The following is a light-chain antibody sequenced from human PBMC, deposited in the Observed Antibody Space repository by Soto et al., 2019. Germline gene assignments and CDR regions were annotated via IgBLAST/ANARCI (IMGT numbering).Light chain of an antibody. CDR3: QQYGTTPHT. Sequence: EIVLTQSPGTLSLSPGQRATLSCRTSQSVSSSYIAWYQHKRGQAPRLLMFGAASRATGIPDRFSGTGSGTDFTLIISRLEPEDFAVYYCQQYGTTPHTFGQGTKLEI. CDR2: GAA. J-gene: IGKJ2*01. CDR1: QSVSSSY. V-gene: IGKV3-20*01.